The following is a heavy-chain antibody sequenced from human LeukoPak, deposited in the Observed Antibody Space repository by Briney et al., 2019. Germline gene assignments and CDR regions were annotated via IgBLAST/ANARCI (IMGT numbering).Heavy chain of an antibody. CDR2: IYYSGST. CDR1: GYSISSSSYY. CDR3: ARDDGSGSPFDY. D-gene: IGHD3-10*01. J-gene: IGHJ4*02. V-gene: IGHV4-39*07. Sequence: SETLSLTCTVSGYSISSSSYYWGWIRQPPGKGLEWIGSIYYSGSTYYNPSLKSRVTISVDTSKNQFSLKLSSVTAADTAVYYCARDDGSGSPFDYWGQGTLVTVSS.